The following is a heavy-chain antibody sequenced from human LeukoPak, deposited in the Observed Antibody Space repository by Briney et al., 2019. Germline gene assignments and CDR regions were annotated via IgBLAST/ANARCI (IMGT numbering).Heavy chain of an antibody. CDR3: ARARGATIFQSAFDI. D-gene: IGHD5-24*01. CDR2: IYYSGST. J-gene: IGHJ3*02. V-gene: IGHV4-59*01. Sequence: PSETLSLTCTVSGGSISSYYWSWIRQPPGKGLEWIGYIYYSGSTNYNPPLKSRVTISVDTSKNQFSLKLTSVTAADTAVYYCARARGATIFQSAFDIWGQGTMVTVSS. CDR1: GGSISSYY.